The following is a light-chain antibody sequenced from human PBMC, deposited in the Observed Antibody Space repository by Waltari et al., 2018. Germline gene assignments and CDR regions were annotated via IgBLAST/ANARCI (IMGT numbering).Light chain of an antibody. CDR1: QSVTRA. CDR2: GES. J-gene: IGKJ1*01. CDR3: QHYLRFPVT. V-gene: IGKV3-20*01. Sequence: EIVLTQSPGTLSLSPGESATLSCRTSQSVTRALAWDQQKPGQAPRLLIYGESHRATGMPDRLSGSGSGTDFSLTISSLEPEDFAVYYCQHYLRFPVTFGQGTKVEVK.